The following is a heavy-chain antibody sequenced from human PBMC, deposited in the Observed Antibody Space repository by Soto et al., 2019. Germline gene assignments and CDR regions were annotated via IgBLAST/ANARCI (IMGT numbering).Heavy chain of an antibody. D-gene: IGHD3-9*01. V-gene: IGHV6-1*01. J-gene: IGHJ3*02. Sequence: KQSQTLSLTCAISGDSVSSNSAAWNWIRQSPSRGLEWLGRTYYRSKWYNDYAVSVKSRITINPDTSKNQFSLQLNSVTPEDTAVYYCARWASQWGILTGPREGPGSAFDIWGQGTMVTVSS. CDR1: GDSVSSNSAA. CDR3: ARWASQWGILTGPREGPGSAFDI. CDR2: TYYRSKWYN.